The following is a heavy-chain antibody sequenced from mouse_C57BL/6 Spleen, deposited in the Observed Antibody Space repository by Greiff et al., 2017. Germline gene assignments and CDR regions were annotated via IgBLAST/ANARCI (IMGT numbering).Heavy chain of an antibody. V-gene: IGHV5-4*01. CDR1: GFTFSSYA. CDR2: ISDGGSYT. Sequence: EVQVVESGGGLVKPGGSLKLSCAASGFTFSSYAMSWVRQTPEKRLEWVATISDGGSYTYYPDNVKGRFTISRDNAKNNLYLQMSHLKSEDTAMXYCARGGDYFDYWGQGTTLTVSS. J-gene: IGHJ2*01. CDR3: ARGGDYFDY.